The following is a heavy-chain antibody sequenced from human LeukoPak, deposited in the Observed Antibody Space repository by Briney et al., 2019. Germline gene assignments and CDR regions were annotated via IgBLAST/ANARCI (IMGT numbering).Heavy chain of an antibody. D-gene: IGHD4-11*01. CDR2: ITSSSAYI. CDR1: GFTFSTYS. Sequence: GGSLRLSCAASGFTFSTYSMNWVRQAPGKGLEWVSTITSSSAYIYYADSVKGRFTISRDNAKNSLYLQMNSLRAEDTAVYYCARGGYYSNYPFDYWGQGTLVTVSS. J-gene: IGHJ4*02. V-gene: IGHV3-21*06. CDR3: ARGGYYSNYPFDY.